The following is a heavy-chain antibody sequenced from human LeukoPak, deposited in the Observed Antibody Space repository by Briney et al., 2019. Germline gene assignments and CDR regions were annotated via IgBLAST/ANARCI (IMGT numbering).Heavy chain of an antibody. V-gene: IGHV3-48*03. CDR1: GFTFSSYE. J-gene: IGHJ6*02. Sequence: GGSLRLSCAASGFTFSSYEMNWVRQAPGKGLEWVSYISISGSTIYYADSVKGRFTISRDNAKNSMYLKMNSLRAEDTAVYYCARDAGSCSSTSCYEDYYYGMDVWGQGTTVTVSS. D-gene: IGHD2-2*01. CDR2: ISISGSTI. CDR3: ARDAGSCSSTSCYEDYYYGMDV.